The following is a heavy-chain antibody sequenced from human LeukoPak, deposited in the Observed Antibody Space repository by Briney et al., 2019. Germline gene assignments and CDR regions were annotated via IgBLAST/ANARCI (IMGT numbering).Heavy chain of an antibody. Sequence: GASVKVSCKASGYTFTSYDINWVRQATGQGLEWMGWMNPNSGNTGYAQKFQGRVTMTRNTSISTAYMELSSLRSEDTAVYYCARSRDSSGYYYLIWGQGTLVTVSS. CDR3: ARSRDSSGYYYLI. V-gene: IGHV1-8*01. D-gene: IGHD3-22*01. CDR1: GYTFTSYD. CDR2: MNPNSGNT. J-gene: IGHJ4*02.